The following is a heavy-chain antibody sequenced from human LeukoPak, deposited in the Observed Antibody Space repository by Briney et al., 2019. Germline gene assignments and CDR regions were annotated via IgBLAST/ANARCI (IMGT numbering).Heavy chain of an antibody. J-gene: IGHJ4*02. CDR3: AKGSSSSRPYYFDC. Sequence: GGSQRLSCTASGFTFSTYAMSWVRQAPGKGLEWFSAITGGGDDTYYADSVKGRFTISRDNSKNTLYLQMNSLRVEYTTVYYCAKGSSSSRPYYFDCWGQGALVTVSS. CDR1: GFTFSTYA. D-gene: IGHD6-6*01. CDR2: ITGGGDDT. V-gene: IGHV3-23*01.